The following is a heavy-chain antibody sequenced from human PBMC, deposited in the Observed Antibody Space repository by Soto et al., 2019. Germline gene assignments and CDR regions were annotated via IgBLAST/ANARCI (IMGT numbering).Heavy chain of an antibody. CDR1: GFTFSSYS. CDR2: ISSSSSYI. D-gene: IGHD6-13*01. V-gene: IGHV3-21*01. J-gene: IGHJ5*02. Sequence: EVQLVESGGGLVKPGGSLRLSCAASGFTFSSYSMNWVRQAPGKGLEWVSSISSSSSYIYYADSVKGRFTISRDNAKNSLHLQMNSLRAEDTAVYYCARGPAVEGMWFDPWGQGTLVTVSS. CDR3: ARGPAVEGMWFDP.